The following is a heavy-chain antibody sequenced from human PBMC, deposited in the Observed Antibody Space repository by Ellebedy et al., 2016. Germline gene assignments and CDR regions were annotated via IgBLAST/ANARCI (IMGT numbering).Heavy chain of an antibody. Sequence: GESLKISCAASGFTFDDYAMNWVRQAPGKGLEWVSSISSSSSYIYYADSVKGRFTISRDNAKNSLYLQMNSLRAEDTAVYYCAKSGWYPRDAFDIWGQGTMVTVSS. CDR3: AKSGWYPRDAFDI. CDR1: GFTFDDYA. CDR2: ISSSSSYI. V-gene: IGHV3-21*01. J-gene: IGHJ3*02. D-gene: IGHD6-19*01.